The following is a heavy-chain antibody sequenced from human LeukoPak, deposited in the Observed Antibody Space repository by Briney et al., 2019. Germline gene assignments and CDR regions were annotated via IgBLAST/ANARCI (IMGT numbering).Heavy chain of an antibody. D-gene: IGHD2-21*02. Sequence: PGRSLRLSCAASGFTVDDYAMHWVRQAPGKGLEWVSGISWNSGSIGYADSVKGRFTISRDNAKNSLYLQMNSLRAEDTALYYCAKDMTAIRETIFDYWGQGTLVTVSS. CDR3: AKDMTAIRETIFDY. CDR2: ISWNSGSI. CDR1: GFTVDDYA. V-gene: IGHV3-9*01. J-gene: IGHJ4*02.